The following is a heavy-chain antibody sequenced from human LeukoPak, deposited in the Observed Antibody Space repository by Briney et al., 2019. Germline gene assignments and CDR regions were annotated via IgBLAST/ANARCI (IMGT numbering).Heavy chain of an antibody. CDR1: GGSISSYY. D-gene: IGHD6-19*01. V-gene: IGHV4-59*12. J-gene: IGHJ4*02. CDR3: ARKQWLSSFDY. Sequence: PSETLSLTCTVSGGSISSYYWSWIRQPPGKGLEWIGEIYHSGSTNYNPSLMSRVTISVDKSKNQFSLKLSSVTAADTAVYCCARKQWLSSFDYWGQGTLVTVSS. CDR2: IYHSGST.